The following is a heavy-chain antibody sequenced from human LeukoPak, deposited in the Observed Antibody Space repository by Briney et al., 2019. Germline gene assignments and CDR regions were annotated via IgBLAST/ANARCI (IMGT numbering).Heavy chain of an antibody. V-gene: IGHV1-18*01. D-gene: IGHD3-3*01. CDR3: ARDSPYYDFWSGYQIYFDY. CDR2: ISAYNGNT. CDR1: GYTFTSYG. Sequence: ASVKVSCKASGYTFTSYGINWVRQAPGQGLEWMGWISAYNGNTNYAQKLQGRVTMTTDTSTSTAYMELRSLRSDDTAVYYCARDSPYYDFWSGYQIYFDYWGQGTLVTVSS. J-gene: IGHJ4*02.